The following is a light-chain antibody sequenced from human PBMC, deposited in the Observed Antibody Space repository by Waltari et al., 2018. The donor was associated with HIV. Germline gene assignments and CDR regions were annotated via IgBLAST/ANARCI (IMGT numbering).Light chain of an antibody. J-gene: IGLJ2*01. CDR2: YDN. Sequence: SYGVSQPPSVSVAPGQTAAITCGGNNIGSLSVYWYQQRPGQAPVLVISYDNDRPSGIPERFSGSSSGNTATLTIRGVEAGDEADYYCQVWDSSSDHVLFGGGTKLTVL. CDR1: NIGSLS. CDR3: QVWDSSSDHVL. V-gene: IGLV3-21*04.